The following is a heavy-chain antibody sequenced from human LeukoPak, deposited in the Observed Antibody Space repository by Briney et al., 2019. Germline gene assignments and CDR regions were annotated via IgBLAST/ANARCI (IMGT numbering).Heavy chain of an antibody. CDR1: GFTVSSNY. J-gene: IGHJ5*02. CDR3: ARDVGSGWYRWFDP. Sequence: GGSLRLSCAASGFTVSSNYMSWVRQAPGKGLEWGSVIYSGGSTYHADSVKGRFTISRDNSKNTLYLQTNSLRAEDTAVYYCARDVGSGWYRWFDPWGQGTLVTVSS. CDR2: IYSGGST. D-gene: IGHD6-19*01. V-gene: IGHV3-66*01.